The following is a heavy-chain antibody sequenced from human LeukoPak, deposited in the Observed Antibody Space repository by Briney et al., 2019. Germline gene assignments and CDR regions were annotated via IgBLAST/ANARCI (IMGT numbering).Heavy chain of an antibody. CDR3: AREEAG. D-gene: IGHD6-13*01. V-gene: IGHV4-38-2*02. Sequence: SETLSLTCAVSGYSISSGYYWGWIRQPPGKGLEWIGSIYYSGSTYYNPSLKSRVTISVDTSKNQFSLKLSSVTAADTAVYYCAREEAGGGQGTLVTVSS. CDR2: IYYSGST. J-gene: IGHJ4*02. CDR1: GYSISSGYY.